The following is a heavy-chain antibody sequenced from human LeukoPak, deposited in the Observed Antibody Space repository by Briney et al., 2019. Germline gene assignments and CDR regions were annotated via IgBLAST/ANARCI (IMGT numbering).Heavy chain of an antibody. V-gene: IGHV3-23*01. CDR2: ITASGDRT. J-gene: IGHJ4*02. D-gene: IGHD2-15*01. CDR3: ARRDIVVIVSASDY. CDR1: GVTFSGYS. Sequence: GGSLRLSCSTSGVTFSGYSMNWVRRAPGKGLEWVSGITASGDRTYYADSVQGRFTMSRDNSKNTVYLQMNSLRVDDTAVYYCARRDIVVIVSASDYWGQGTLVTVSS.